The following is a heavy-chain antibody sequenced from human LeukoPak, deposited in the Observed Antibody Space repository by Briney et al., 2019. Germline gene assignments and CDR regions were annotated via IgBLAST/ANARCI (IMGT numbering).Heavy chain of an antibody. V-gene: IGHV4-34*01. Sequence: PSETLSLTCAVYGGSFSGYYWSWIRQPPGKGLEWIGEINHSGSTNYNPSLKSRVTISVDTSKSQFSLKLSSVTAADTAVYYCARETDIVVVPASAGWFDPWGQGTLVTVSS. CDR1: GGSFSGYY. J-gene: IGHJ5*02. CDR2: INHSGST. D-gene: IGHD2-2*01. CDR3: ARETDIVVVPASAGWFDP.